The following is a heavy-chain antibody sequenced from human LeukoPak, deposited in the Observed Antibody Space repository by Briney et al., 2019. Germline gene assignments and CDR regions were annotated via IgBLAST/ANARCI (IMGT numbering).Heavy chain of an antibody. V-gene: IGHV3-74*01. CDR2: LKGDGSST. CDR3: ARDVAPLDWLDG. CDR1: GFTLTTYW. J-gene: IGHJ6*02. Sequence: PGGSLRLSCAASGFTLTTYWMHWVRQAPGKGLVWVSRLKGDGSSTIYADSVKGRFTISRDNAKNTRYLQMNSLRAEETAVYYGARDVAPLDWLDGWGQGTTVTVSS. D-gene: IGHD3-9*01.